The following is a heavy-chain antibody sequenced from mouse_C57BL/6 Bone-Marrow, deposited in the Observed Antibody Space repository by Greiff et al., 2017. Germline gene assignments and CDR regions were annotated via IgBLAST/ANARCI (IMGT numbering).Heavy chain of an antibody. Sequence: VQVVESGAELVRPGTSVKMSCKASGYTFTNYWIGWAKQRPGHGLEWIGDIYPGGGYTNYNEKFKGKATLTADKSSSTAYMQFSSQASENSAIYYCARGSNYRAMDYWGQGTSVTVYS. V-gene: IGHV1-63*01. CDR1: GYTFTNYW. CDR2: IYPGGGYT. D-gene: IGHD2-5*01. CDR3: ARGSNYRAMDY. J-gene: IGHJ4*01.